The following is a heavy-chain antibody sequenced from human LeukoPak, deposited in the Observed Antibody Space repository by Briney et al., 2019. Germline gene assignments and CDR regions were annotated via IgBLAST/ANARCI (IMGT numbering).Heavy chain of an antibody. CDR2: IPYSGST. V-gene: IGHV4-59*01. Sequence: SETLSLTCSVSGGSISRYYWSWIRQPPGKGLEWIGYIPYSGSTNYNPSLKSRVSISVDTSKNQFSLNLSSVTAADTAVYYCARVGYYYGSGWGQGTLVTVSS. CDR1: GGSISRYY. J-gene: IGHJ4*02. CDR3: ARVGYYYGSG. D-gene: IGHD3-10*01.